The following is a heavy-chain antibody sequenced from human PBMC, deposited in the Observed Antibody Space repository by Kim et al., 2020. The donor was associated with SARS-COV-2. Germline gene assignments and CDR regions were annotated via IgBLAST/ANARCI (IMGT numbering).Heavy chain of an antibody. V-gene: IGHV4-4*07. D-gene: IGHD3-3*01. Sequence: SETLSLTCNVSGGSMSTYHWSWIRQPAGKGLEWIGRVYTSGTTKYNPSLNSRATMSVDTSKNQFSLKLDSVTAADTAVYYCARGGDFNWFDPSGQGTLVT. CDR1: GGSMSTYH. J-gene: IGHJ5*02. CDR2: VYTSGTT. CDR3: ARGGDFNWFDP.